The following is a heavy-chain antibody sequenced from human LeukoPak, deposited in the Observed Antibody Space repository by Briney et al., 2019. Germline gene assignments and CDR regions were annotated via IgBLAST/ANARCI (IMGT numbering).Heavy chain of an antibody. J-gene: IGHJ4*02. D-gene: IGHD3-22*01. CDR2: ISSSSSYI. CDR1: GFTFSSYS. Sequence: GGSLRLSCAASGFTFSSYSMNWVRQAPGKGLEWVSSISSSSSYIYYADSVKGRFTISRDNAKNSLYLQMNSLRAEDTAVYYCARGNDYYDSSGYRYWGQGTLVTVSS. CDR3: ARGNDYYDSSGYRY. V-gene: IGHV3-21*01.